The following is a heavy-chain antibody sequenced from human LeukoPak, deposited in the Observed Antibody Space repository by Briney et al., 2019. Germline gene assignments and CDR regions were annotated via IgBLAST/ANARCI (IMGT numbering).Heavy chain of an antibody. J-gene: IGHJ4*02. Sequence: SETLSLTCTVSGGSIGSGGYYWSWIRQHPGKGLEWIGYIYYSGSTYYNPSLKSRVTISVDTSKNQFSLKLSSVTAADTAVYYCARGLVGATDFDYWGQGTLVTVSS. D-gene: IGHD1-26*01. V-gene: IGHV4-31*03. CDR3: ARGLVGATDFDY. CDR2: IYYSGST. CDR1: GGSIGSGGYY.